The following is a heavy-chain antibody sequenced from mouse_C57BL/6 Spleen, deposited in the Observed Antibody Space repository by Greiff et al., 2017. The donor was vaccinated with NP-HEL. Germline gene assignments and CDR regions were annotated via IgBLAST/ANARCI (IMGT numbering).Heavy chain of an antibody. V-gene: IGHV3-6*01. Sequence: EVQRVESGPGLVKPSQSLSLTCSVTGYSITSGYYWNWIRQFPGNKLEWMGYISYDGSNNYNPSLKNRISITRDTSKNQFFLKLNSVTTEDTATYYCAHYYYGSSSYAMDYWGQGTSVTVSS. CDR3: AHYYYGSSSYAMDY. D-gene: IGHD1-1*01. CDR1: GYSITSGYY. CDR2: ISYDGSN. J-gene: IGHJ4*01.